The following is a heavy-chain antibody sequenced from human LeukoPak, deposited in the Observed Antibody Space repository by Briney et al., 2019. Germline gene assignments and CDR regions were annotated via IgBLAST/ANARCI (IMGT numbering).Heavy chain of an antibody. V-gene: IGHV3-21*01. J-gene: IGHJ4*02. CDR3: ARPRSSSWYSGIDY. CDR2: ISSSSSYI. Sequence: PGGSLRLSCAASGFTFSFYSKNWVRQAPGKRLEWVSSISSSSSYIYYADSVKGRFTISRDNAKNSLYLQMNSLRAEDTAVYYCARPRSSSWYSGIDYWGQGTLGTVSS. CDR1: GFTFSFYS. D-gene: IGHD6-13*01.